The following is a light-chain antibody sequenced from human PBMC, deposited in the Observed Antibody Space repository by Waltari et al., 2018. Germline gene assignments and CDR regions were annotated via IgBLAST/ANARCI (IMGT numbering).Light chain of an antibody. V-gene: IGLV2-23*02. CDR3: CSYAASSTFALYV. CDR2: EVS. CDR1: SSDVGSYNL. J-gene: IGLJ1*01. Sequence: QSALTQPASVSGSPGQSITISCTGTSSDVGSYNLVSWYQQHPGKAPKLMLFEVSKRPSGVSKRFSGSKSGNTASLTISGLLAEDEADYYCCSYAASSTFALYVFGTGTKVTVL.